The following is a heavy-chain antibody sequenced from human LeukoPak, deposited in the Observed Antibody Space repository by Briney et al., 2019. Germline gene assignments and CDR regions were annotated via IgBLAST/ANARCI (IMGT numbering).Heavy chain of an antibody. Sequence: ASVKVSCKVSGYTLTELSMHWVRQAPGKGLEWMGGFDPEDGETIYAQKFQGRVTMTEDTSTDTAYMELSSLRSEDTAVYYCARDHGSAYYRAPRHWGQGTLVTVSS. CDR1: GYTLTELS. J-gene: IGHJ4*02. D-gene: IGHD3-10*01. CDR3: ARDHGSAYYRAPRH. CDR2: FDPEDGET. V-gene: IGHV1-24*01.